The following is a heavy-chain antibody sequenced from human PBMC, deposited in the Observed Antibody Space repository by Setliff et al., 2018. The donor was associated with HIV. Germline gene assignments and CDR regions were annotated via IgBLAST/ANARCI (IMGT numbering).Heavy chain of an antibody. J-gene: IGHJ4*02. D-gene: IGHD1-26*01. CDR1: GFTFSSFT. CDR2: ISASGDST. CDR3: AKNPSWEGY. V-gene: IGHV3-23*01. Sequence: PGGSLRLSCAASGFTFSSFTMSWLRQAPGKGLEWVSAISASGDSTYYADSVKGRFTISRDNSRNTLYVQMNSLTAEYTAVYYCAKNPSWEGYWCQGTLVTVSS.